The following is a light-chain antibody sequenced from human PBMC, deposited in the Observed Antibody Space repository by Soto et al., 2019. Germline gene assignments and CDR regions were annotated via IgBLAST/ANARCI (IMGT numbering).Light chain of an antibody. Sequence: EIVLTQSPATLSLSPGERATLSCRASQSIGSYLAWYQQKPGQAPRLLLYEASNRATGTPARFSGSGSGTHFTLHSISRDPEDFAVYYCQQRSNLRPIMFGPGTKGDL. V-gene: IGKV3-11*01. CDR1: QSIGSY. CDR2: EAS. CDR3: QQRSNLRPIM. J-gene: IGKJ3*01.